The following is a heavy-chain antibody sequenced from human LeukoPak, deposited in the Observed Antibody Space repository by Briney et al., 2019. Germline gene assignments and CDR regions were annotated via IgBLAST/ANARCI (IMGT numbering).Heavy chain of an antibody. CDR2: INHSGST. CDR3: ARDHFSSSLDY. CDR1: GFTFSSYA. V-gene: IGHV4-34*01. Sequence: PWGVLRLSCAASGFTFSSYAMHWIRQPPGKGLEWIGEINHSGSTNYNPSLKSRVTISVDTSKNQFSLKLSSVTTADTAVYYCARDHFSSSLDYWGQGTLVTVSS. D-gene: IGHD6-13*01. J-gene: IGHJ4*02.